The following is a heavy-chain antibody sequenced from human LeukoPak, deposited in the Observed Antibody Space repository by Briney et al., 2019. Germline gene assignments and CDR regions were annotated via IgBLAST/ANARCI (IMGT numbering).Heavy chain of an antibody. CDR3: ARVTSWYDDYAGFDY. J-gene: IGHJ4*02. V-gene: IGHV3-30-3*01. CDR2: ISYDGSNK. CDR1: GFTFSSYA. D-gene: IGHD6-13*01. Sequence: GRSLRLSCAASGFTFSSYAMHWVRQAPGKGLEWVAVISYDGSNKYYADSVKGRFTISRDNSENTLYLQMNSLRAEDTAVYYCARVTSWYDDYAGFDYWGQGTLVTVSS.